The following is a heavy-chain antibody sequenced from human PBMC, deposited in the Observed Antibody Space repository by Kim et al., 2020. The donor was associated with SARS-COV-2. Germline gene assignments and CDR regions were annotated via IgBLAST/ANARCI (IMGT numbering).Heavy chain of an antibody. V-gene: IGHV4-39*01. CDR2: IYHSGYT. CDR3: ARLAYVLRGEPGP. J-gene: IGHJ5*02. Sequence: SETLSLTCSVSGGSIRSTNYYWVWIRQHPGKGLEWIGSIYHSGYTYFNPSLKSRVTISVDTSKNQFSLRLTSVTAADTAVYYCARLAYVLRGEPGPWGQGTLVTVSS. CDR1: GGSIRSTNYY. D-gene: IGHD3-10*01.